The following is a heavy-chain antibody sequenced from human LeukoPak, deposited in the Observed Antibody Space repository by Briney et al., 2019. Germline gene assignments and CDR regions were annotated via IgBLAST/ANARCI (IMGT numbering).Heavy chain of an antibody. J-gene: IGHJ4*02. D-gene: IGHD3-22*01. Sequence: ASEKVSCKASGYTFTSYDINWVRQATGQGLEWMGWMNPNSGNTGYAQKFQGRVTMTSNTSISTAYMELSSLRSEDTAVYYCARGGGIGYYDSSGYYYYWGQGTLVTVSS. V-gene: IGHV1-8*01. CDR2: MNPNSGNT. CDR1: GYTFTSYD. CDR3: ARGGGIGYYDSSGYYYY.